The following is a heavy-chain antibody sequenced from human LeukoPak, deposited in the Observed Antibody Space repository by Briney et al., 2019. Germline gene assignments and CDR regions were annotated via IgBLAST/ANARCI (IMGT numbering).Heavy chain of an antibody. J-gene: IGHJ4*02. CDR1: GYTFTSYG. CDR3: ATGDEGSLYDY. Sequence: ASVKVSCKASGYTFTSYGISWVRQAPGQGLEWMGWINPNSGGTNYAQKFQGRVTMTRDTSISTAYMELSRLRSDDTAVYYCATGDEGSLYDYWGQGTLVTVSS. V-gene: IGHV1-2*02. D-gene: IGHD3-10*01. CDR2: INPNSGGT.